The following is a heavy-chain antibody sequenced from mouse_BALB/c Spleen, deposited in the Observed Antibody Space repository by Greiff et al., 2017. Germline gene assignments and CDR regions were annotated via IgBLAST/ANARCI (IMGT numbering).Heavy chain of an antibody. J-gene: IGHJ4*01. CDR1: GFTFSNYW. CDR3: TRLYGNYDLNAMDY. CDR2: IRLKSNNYAT. D-gene: IGHD2-10*02. V-gene: IGHV6-6*02. Sequence: EVQLVESGGGLVQPGGSMKLSCVASGFTFSNYWMNWVRQSPEKGLEWVAEIRLKSNNYATHYAESVKGRFTISRDDSKSSVYLQMNNLRAEDTGIYYCTRLYGNYDLNAMDYWGQGTSVTVSS.